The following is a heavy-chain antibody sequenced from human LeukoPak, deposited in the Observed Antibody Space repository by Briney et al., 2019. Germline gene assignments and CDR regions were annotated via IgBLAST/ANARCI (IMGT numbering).Heavy chain of an antibody. Sequence: SETLSLTCTVSGGSISSSIYYWGWIRQPPGKGLEWIGNIYYSGSAYYNPSLKSRVTISVDTSKNQFSLKLSSVTAADTAVYYCARSNLRYYGMDVWGQGTTVTVSS. CDR1: GGSISSSIYY. CDR2: IYYSGSA. D-gene: IGHD3-3*01. J-gene: IGHJ6*02. CDR3: ARSNLRYYGMDV. V-gene: IGHV4-39*07.